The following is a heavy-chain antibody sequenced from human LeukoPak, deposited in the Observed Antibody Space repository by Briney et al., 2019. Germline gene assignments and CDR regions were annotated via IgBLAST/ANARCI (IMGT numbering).Heavy chain of an antibody. CDR2: IYYSGST. Sequence: SETLSLTCTVSGGSISSGGYYWSWIRQHPGKGLEWIGYIYYSGSTYYNPSLKSRVTISVDTSKNQFSLKLSSVTAADTAVYYCAASNGRARDPSYFDYWGQGTLATVSS. V-gene: IGHV4-31*03. CDR1: GGSISSGGYY. J-gene: IGHJ4*02. CDR3: AASNGRARDPSYFDY. D-gene: IGHD2-2*01.